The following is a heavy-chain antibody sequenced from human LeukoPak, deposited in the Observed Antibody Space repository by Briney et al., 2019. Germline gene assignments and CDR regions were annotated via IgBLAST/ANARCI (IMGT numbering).Heavy chain of an antibody. CDR1: GDSINSLDL. D-gene: IGHD3-22*01. J-gene: IGHJ4*02. Sequence: SSETLSLTCTVSGDSINSLDLWSWVRQPPGKGLEWIGEMYLSGTTHSNPSVKSRVTISVDKSKNQFFLNLSSVTAADTAVYYCAGLVGRYSSGLYYYYFDYWGQGTLVTVSS. CDR2: MYLSGTT. V-gene: IGHV4-4*02. CDR3: AGLVGRYSSGLYYYYFDY.